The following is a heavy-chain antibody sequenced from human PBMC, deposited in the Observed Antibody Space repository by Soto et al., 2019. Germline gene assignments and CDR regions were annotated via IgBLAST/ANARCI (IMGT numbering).Heavy chain of an antibody. V-gene: IGHV3-23*01. Sequence: EVQLLESGGGLVHSGGSLRLSCAASGFTFSSYAMSWVRQAPGKGLEWVSTISGSGGSTYYADSVRGRFTISRDNSKNTLYLQMNSLRAEDTAIYSCAKDRPLSSGYYYWFDYWGQGTLVTVSS. J-gene: IGHJ5*01. CDR3: AKDRPLSSGYYYWFDY. CDR2: ISGSGGST. D-gene: IGHD3-22*01. CDR1: GFTFSSYA.